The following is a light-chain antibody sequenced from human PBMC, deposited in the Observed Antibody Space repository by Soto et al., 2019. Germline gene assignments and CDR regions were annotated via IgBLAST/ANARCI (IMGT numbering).Light chain of an antibody. J-gene: IGKJ1*01. CDR3: QQYCGEFRT. CDR1: QSVDRW. V-gene: IGKV1-5*03. Sequence: DIQMTQYPSILSASVGGRVTITCRASQSVDRWVAWYQQKPGKAPRLLIHRAYILESGVPSRFSGSGSGRDSNLTITSLQPDAIATDDCQQYCGEFRTFGLASKVEIK. CDR2: RAY.